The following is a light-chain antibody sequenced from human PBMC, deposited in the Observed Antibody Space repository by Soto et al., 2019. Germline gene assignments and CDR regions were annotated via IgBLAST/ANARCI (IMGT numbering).Light chain of an antibody. CDR1: SSNIGSNT. CDR2: SYN. CDR3: AVWDDSLNGVV. J-gene: IGLJ2*01. V-gene: IGLV1-44*01. Sequence: VLTQLPSASGTPGQRVTISCSGSSSNIGSNTVNWYQQLPGTAPKLLIYSYNQRPSGVPDRFSGSRSGTSASLAISGLQSEDEADYYCAVWDDSLNGVVFGGGTKLTVL.